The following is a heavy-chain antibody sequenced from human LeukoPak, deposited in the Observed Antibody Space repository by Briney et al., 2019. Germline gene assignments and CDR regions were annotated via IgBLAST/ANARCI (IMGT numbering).Heavy chain of an antibody. CDR1: GFSFSAYS. J-gene: IGHJ3*02. V-gene: IGHV3-23*01. Sequence: GGSLRLSCAASGFSFSAYSMTWVRQAPGKGLEWVSTISGSGENIYFADSMKGRFTISRDNSKNTLYLQMNSLRAEDTAVYYCAKSYSSGWYERDAFDIWGQGTMVTVSS. CDR2: ISGSGENI. D-gene: IGHD6-19*01. CDR3: AKSYSSGWYERDAFDI.